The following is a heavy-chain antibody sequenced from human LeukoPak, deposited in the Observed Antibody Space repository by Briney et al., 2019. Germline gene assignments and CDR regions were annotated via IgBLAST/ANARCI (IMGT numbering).Heavy chain of an antibody. D-gene: IGHD5-18*01. Sequence: GESLKISCTASGFNFSDYWMHWVRQAPGKGLVWVARIHNDWSGTAYADAVKGRYTISRDNAKNTLYQEMNSLRAEDTAVYYCAREGYNPGEYFFDSWGQGTLVTVSS. CDR3: AREGYNPGEYFFDS. CDR2: IHNDWSGT. CDR1: GFNFSDYW. J-gene: IGHJ4*02. V-gene: IGHV3-74*01.